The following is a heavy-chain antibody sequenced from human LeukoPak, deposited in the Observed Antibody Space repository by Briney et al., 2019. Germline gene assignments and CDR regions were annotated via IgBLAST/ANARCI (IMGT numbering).Heavy chain of an antibody. Sequence: PSETLSLTCTVSGGSISSYYWSWIRQPPGKGLEWIGYIYYSGSTNYNPSLKSRVTISVDTSKNQFSLKLSPVTAADTAVYYCARDLGYDFWSGSAFDYWGQGTLVTVSS. V-gene: IGHV4-59*01. CDR3: ARDLGYDFWSGSAFDY. J-gene: IGHJ4*02. CDR2: IYYSGST. D-gene: IGHD3-3*01. CDR1: GGSISSYY.